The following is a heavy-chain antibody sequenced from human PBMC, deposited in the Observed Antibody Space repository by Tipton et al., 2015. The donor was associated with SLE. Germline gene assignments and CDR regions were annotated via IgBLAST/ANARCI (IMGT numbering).Heavy chain of an antibody. CDR3: ASPVDSSGSYILSFDY. Sequence: GLVKPSETLSLTCTVSGGSISSYYWGWIRQPPGKGLEWIGSIYYSGSTYYNPSLKSRVTISVDTSKNQFSLKLSSVTAADTAVYYCASPVDSSGSYILSFDYWGQGTLVTVSS. D-gene: IGHD3-10*01. CDR2: IYYSGST. V-gene: IGHV4-39*01. J-gene: IGHJ4*02. CDR1: GGSISSYY.